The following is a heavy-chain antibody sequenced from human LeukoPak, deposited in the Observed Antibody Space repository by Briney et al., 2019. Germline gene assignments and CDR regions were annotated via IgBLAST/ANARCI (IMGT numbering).Heavy chain of an antibody. CDR3: ARLHYGSGSYSEPGLDY. CDR1: GFTFSSYA. Sequence: GGSLRLSCAASGFTFSSYAMHWVRQAPGKGLEWVAVISYDGSNKYYADSVKGRFTISRDNSKNTLYLQMNSLRAEDTAVYYCARLHYGSGSYSEPGLDYWGQGTLVTVSS. CDR2: ISYDGSNK. D-gene: IGHD3-10*01. J-gene: IGHJ4*02. V-gene: IGHV3-30-3*01.